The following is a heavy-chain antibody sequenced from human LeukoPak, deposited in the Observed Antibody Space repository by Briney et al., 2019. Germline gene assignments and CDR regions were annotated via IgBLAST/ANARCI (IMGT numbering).Heavy chain of an antibody. D-gene: IGHD3-22*01. CDR3: AKGSYYDSSGSFYFDY. V-gene: IGHV3-23*01. Sequence: GGSLRLSCAASGVTFSSYAMSWVRQAPGKGLEWVSGISGSGDNTYYADSVKGRFTISRDNSKNTLYVQVNSLGTEDTAAYYCAKGSYYDSSGSFYFDYWGQGTLVTVSS. CDR2: ISGSGDNT. CDR1: GVTFSSYA. J-gene: IGHJ4*02.